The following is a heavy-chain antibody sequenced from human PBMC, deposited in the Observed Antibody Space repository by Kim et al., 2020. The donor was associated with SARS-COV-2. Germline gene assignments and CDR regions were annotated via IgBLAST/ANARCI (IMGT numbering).Heavy chain of an antibody. V-gene: IGHV1-46*01. J-gene: IGHJ4*02. CDR2: VNPEYGHT. D-gene: IGHD2-2*01. Sequence: ASVKVSCKSSGYTFSNYNLHWVRLAPGQGLEWMGVVNPEYGHTIYAQRFQGRITLTRDTSTSTVYMELSSLTSEDMAVYYCTRESGILPAPTKYFGYWGQGTLLTVSS. CDR3: TRESGILPAPTKYFGY. CDR1: GYTFSNYN.